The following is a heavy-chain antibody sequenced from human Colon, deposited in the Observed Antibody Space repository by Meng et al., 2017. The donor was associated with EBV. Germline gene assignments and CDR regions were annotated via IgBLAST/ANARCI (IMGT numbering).Heavy chain of an antibody. CDR2: IYHSGST. CDR3: ARGGYYSFDY. D-gene: IGHD5-18*01. Sequence: QVQRHESGPGLVRPSETLFLTCAVSGGSICSVYWWTSVRQSPGKGLEWIGEIYHSGSTNYNPSLKSRVTISVDKSKNQFSLKLTSVSSADTAVYYCARGGYYSFDYWGQRTLVAVSS. CDR1: GGSICSVYW. V-gene: IGHV4-4*02. J-gene: IGHJ4*02.